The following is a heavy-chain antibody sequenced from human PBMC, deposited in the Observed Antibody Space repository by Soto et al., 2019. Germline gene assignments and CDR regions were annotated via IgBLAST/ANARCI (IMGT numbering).Heavy chain of an antibody. CDR2: IYHSGGT. CDR1: SGSISSSNW. Sequence: QVQLQESGPGLVKPSGTLSLTCAVSSGSISSSNWWSWVRQPPGKGLEWIGEIYHSGGTNYNPSLKSRVTISVDKSKNQFSLKLSSVTAADTAVYYCARGGDDYIWGSYMGFWGQGTMVTVSS. CDR3: ARGGDDYIWGSYMGF. J-gene: IGHJ3*01. V-gene: IGHV4-4*02. D-gene: IGHD3-16*01.